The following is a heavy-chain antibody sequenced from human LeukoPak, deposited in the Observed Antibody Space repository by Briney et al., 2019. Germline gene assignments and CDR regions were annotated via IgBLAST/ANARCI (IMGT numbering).Heavy chain of an antibody. CDR1: GGSISGYY. V-gene: IGHV4-59*01. CDR3: ARVHPSWNDAVFDY. J-gene: IGHJ4*02. D-gene: IGHD1-1*01. CDR2: IYYSGST. Sequence: PSETLSLTCTVSGGSISGYYWSWIRQPPGKGLEWIGYIYYSGSTNYNPSLKSRVTISVDTSKNQFSLKLSSVTAADTAVYYCARVHPSWNDAVFDYWGQGTLVTVSS.